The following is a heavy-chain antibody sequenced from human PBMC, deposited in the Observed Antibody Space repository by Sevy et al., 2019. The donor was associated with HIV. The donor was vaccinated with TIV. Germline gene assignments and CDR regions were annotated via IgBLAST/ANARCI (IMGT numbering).Heavy chain of an antibody. V-gene: IGHV3-30-3*01. CDR3: ARSPPVAGYYFDY. D-gene: IGHD6-19*01. CDR2: ISYDGSNK. Sequence: GGSLRLSCAASGFTFSSYAMHWVRQAPGKGLEWVAVISYDGSNKYYAGSVNGRFTISRDNSKNTLYLQMNSLRAEDTAVYYCARSPPVAGYYFDYWGQGTLVTVSS. CDR1: GFTFSSYA. J-gene: IGHJ4*02.